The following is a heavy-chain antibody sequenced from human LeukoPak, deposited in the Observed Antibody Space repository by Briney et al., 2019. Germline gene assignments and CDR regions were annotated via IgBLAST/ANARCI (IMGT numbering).Heavy chain of an antibody. Sequence: SGTLSLTCAVSGGSISSSNWWSWVRQPPGKGLEWIGEIYHSGSTNYNPSLKGRVIISVDKSKNQFSLKLSSVTAADTAVYYCARVGRYCSGGSCRRSLDYWGQGTLVTVSS. D-gene: IGHD2-15*01. V-gene: IGHV4-4*02. CDR1: GGSISSSNW. CDR2: IYHSGST. CDR3: ARVGRYCSGGSCRRSLDY. J-gene: IGHJ4*02.